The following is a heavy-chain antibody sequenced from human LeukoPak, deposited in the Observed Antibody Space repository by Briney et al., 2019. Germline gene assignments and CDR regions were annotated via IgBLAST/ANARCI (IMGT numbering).Heavy chain of an antibody. CDR1: GYSFTSYW. CDR3: ARHARFLDYYYGMDV. D-gene: IGHD3-3*01. V-gene: IGHV5-51*01. J-gene: IGHJ6*02. Sequence: PGESLMISCKGSGYSFTSYWIGWVRQMPGKGLEWMGIIYPGDSDTRYSPSFQGQVTISADKSISTAYLQWSSLKASDTAMYYCARHARFLDYYYGMDVWGQGTTVTVSS. CDR2: IYPGDSDT.